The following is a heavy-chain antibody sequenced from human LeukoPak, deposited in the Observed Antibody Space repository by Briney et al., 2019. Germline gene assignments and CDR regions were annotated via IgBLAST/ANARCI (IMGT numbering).Heavy chain of an antibody. J-gene: IGHJ4*02. CDR1: GYTFTSYG. V-gene: IGHV1-46*01. CDR3: ARAQVAATAESFDY. CDR2: INPSGGST. D-gene: IGHD2-15*01. Sequence: ASVKVSCKASGYTFTSYGISWVRQAPGQGLEWMGVINPSGGSTSYAQKFQGRVTMTRDTSTSTVYMELSSLRSEDTAVYYCARAQVAATAESFDYWGQGTLVTVSS.